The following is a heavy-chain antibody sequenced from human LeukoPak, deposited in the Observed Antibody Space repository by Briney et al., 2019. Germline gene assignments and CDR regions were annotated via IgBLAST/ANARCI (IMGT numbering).Heavy chain of an antibody. CDR1: GYSFTSYW. D-gene: IGHD2-15*01. Sequence: ESLKISCKASGYSFTSYWIAWVRQMTGKGLELMGIIYPFDSDSRYSPSFQGQVTFSADKSINTVYLQWSSLEASDTAIYCCARYRGGYCSGETCYSPGDSWGQGTLVTVSS. J-gene: IGHJ4*02. V-gene: IGHV5-51*01. CDR2: IYPFDSDS. CDR3: ARYRGGYCSGETCYSPGDS.